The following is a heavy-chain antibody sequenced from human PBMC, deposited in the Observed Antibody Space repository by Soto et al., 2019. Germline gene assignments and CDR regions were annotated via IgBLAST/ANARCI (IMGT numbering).Heavy chain of an antibody. V-gene: IGHV4-31*03. J-gene: IGHJ5*02. CDR1: GGSISSGGYY. D-gene: IGHD3-10*01. Sequence: PSETLSLTCTVSGGSISSGGYYWSWIRQHPGKGLEWIGYIYYSGSTYYNPSLKSRVTISVDTSKNQFSLKLSSVTAADTAVYYCARGVLLWFGELDWFDPWGQGTLVTVSS. CDR2: IYYSGST. CDR3: ARGVLLWFGELDWFDP.